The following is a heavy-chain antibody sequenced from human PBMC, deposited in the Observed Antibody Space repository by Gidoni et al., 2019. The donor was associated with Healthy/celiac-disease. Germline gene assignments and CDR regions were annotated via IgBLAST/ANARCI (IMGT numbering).Heavy chain of an antibody. CDR1: GFSFSRYA. CDR3: AKLGPTVTTNPDYYYYGMDV. D-gene: IGHD4-17*01. V-gene: IGHV3-23*01. Sequence: EVQLLESVGGLVQPGGCVRLCCAVSGFSFSRYAMSWVRQAPGKGLEWVSAISGSGGSTYYADSVKGRFTISRDNSKNTLYLQMNSLRAEDTAVYYCAKLGPTVTTNPDYYYYGMDVWGQGTTVTVSS. CDR2: ISGSGGST. J-gene: IGHJ6*02.